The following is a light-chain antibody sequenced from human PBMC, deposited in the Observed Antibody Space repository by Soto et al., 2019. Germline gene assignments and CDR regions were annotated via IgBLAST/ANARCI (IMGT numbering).Light chain of an antibody. J-gene: IGKJ1*01. CDR1: QGISNY. Sequence: DIQMTQSPSSLSASVGDRVTITCRASQGISNYLAWYQHKPGKAPKLLIYDASTLESGAPTRFSGSGSGTEFTLTISSLHPDDFATYYCQQYNILSTFGQGTKVDIK. CDR2: DAS. V-gene: IGKV1-16*01. CDR3: QQYNILST.